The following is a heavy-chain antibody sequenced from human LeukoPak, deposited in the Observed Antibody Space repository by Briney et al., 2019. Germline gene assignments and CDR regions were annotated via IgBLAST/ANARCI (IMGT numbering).Heavy chain of an antibody. Sequence: ASVKVSCKASGYTFTSFGISWVRQAPGHGLGWMGWISAYNGNTNYAQNLQGRVTMTTDTSTSTAYMELRSLRSDDTAVYYCARSPRVAYYDSSGYYRWEDYWGQGTLVTVSS. V-gene: IGHV1-18*01. CDR3: ARSPRVAYYDSSGYYRWEDY. D-gene: IGHD3-22*01. J-gene: IGHJ4*02. CDR2: ISAYNGNT. CDR1: GYTFTSFG.